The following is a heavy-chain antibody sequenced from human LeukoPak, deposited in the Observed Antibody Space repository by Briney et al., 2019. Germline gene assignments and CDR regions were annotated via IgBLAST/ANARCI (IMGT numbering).Heavy chain of an antibody. D-gene: IGHD2-2*01. Sequence: ASVKVSCKASGYTFTGYYMHWVRQAPGQGLEWMGWINPNSGGTNYAQKFQGRVTMTRDTSISTAYMELSRLRSDDTAVYYCARSQLTTLNYYYYGMDVWGQGTTVTVSS. V-gene: IGHV1-2*02. CDR3: ARSQLTTLNYYYYGMDV. J-gene: IGHJ6*02. CDR1: GYTFTGYY. CDR2: INPNSGGT.